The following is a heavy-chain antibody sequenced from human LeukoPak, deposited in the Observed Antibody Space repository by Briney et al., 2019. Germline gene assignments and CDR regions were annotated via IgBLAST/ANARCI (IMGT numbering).Heavy chain of an antibody. J-gene: IGHJ6*03. CDR3: ARDVYYGSGTTYYYYMDV. Sequence: SETLSLTCTVSGGSISSYYWGWIRQPPGKGLEWIGSIYYSGSTYYNPSLKSRVTISVDTSKNQFSLKLSSVTAADTAVYYCARDVYYGSGTTYYYYMDVWGKGTTVTVSS. CDR2: IYYSGST. V-gene: IGHV4-39*07. CDR1: GGSISSYY. D-gene: IGHD3-10*01.